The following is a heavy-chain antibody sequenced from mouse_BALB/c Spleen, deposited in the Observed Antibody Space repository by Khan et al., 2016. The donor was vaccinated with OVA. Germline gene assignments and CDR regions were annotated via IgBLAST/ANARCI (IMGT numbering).Heavy chain of an antibody. CDR3: VSNGAYHRNDGCFAN. D-gene: IGHD2-14*01. V-gene: IGHV1-4*01. Sequence: QVRLQQSGAELARPGASVKMSCKASGYTFTSYSIHWIKLRPGQGLEWIGYINPSNGYTNYNQKFKDKATLTADKSSTTAYMELSSLTSDDSALYNCVSNGAYHRNDGCFANGGQGTRVTVSA. CDR2: INPSNGYT. J-gene: IGHJ3*01. CDR1: GYTFTSYS.